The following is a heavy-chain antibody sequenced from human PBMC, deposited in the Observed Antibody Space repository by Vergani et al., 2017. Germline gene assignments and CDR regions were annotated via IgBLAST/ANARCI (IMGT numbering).Heavy chain of an antibody. J-gene: IGHJ2*01. V-gene: IGHV3-74*01. CDR2: IKSDGSIT. CDR1: GFSFSGYW. CDR3: ARDGYSSSLRGSYFDL. Sequence: EVQLVESGGGLIHPGGSLRLSCEGSGFSFSGYWMHWVRQSPEKGLVWVSRIKSDGSITNYADSVKGRFTISRDNAKNTLYLVMNSLRGDDTAVYYCARDGYSSSLRGSYFDLWGRGTLVTVSS. D-gene: IGHD6-13*01.